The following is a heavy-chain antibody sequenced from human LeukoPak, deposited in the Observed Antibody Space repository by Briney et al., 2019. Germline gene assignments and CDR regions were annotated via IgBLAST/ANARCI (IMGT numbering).Heavy chain of an antibody. Sequence: SETLSLTCTVSGGSIISYCWTWIRQPPGKGLEWIGYMCYSGSTKYNPSLKSRVTISADTSKNQFSLKLNSLTTADTAVYYCARVGTSTYPLDCWGQGTLVTVSS. CDR2: MCYSGST. D-gene: IGHD2/OR15-2a*01. V-gene: IGHV4-59*01. CDR3: ARVGTSTYPLDC. J-gene: IGHJ4*02. CDR1: GGSIISYC.